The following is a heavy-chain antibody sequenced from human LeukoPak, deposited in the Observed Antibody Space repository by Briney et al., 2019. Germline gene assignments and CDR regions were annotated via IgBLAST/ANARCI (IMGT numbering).Heavy chain of an antibody. CDR3: AKGIGYGGMDV. V-gene: IGHV3-30*18. J-gene: IGHJ6*02. D-gene: IGHD5-12*01. CDR2: ISYDGHNE. Sequence: GGSLKLSCAATGFTFSGYGMHWVRQAPGKGLEWVAVISYDGHNEYYADSVKGRFTISRDNSKNTVLLQMNSLRVEDTAVYYCAKGIGYGGMDVWGQGTTLIVSS. CDR1: GFTFSGYG.